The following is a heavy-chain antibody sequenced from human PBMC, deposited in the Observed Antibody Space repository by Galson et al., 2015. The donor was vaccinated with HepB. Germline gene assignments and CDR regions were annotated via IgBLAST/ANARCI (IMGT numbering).Heavy chain of an antibody. J-gene: IGHJ4*02. D-gene: IGHD4-11*01. Sequence: SVKVSCKVSGYTLTELSMHWVRQAPGKGLEWMGGFDPEDGETIYAQKFQGRVTMTEDTSTDTAYMELSSLRSEDTAVYYCATVFSNYDRQDYFDYWGQGTLVTVSS. CDR2: FDPEDGET. V-gene: IGHV1-24*01. CDR3: ATVFSNYDRQDYFDY. CDR1: GYTLTELS.